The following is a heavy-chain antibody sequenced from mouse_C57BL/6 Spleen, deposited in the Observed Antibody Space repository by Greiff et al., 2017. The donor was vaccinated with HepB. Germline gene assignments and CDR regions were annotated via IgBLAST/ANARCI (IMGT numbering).Heavy chain of an antibody. J-gene: IGHJ4*01. CDR2: IYPGDGDT. CDR3: ARVRSYYYAMDY. CDR1: GYAFSSSW. Sequence: QVQLQQSGPELVKPGASVKISCKASGYAFSSSWMNWVKQRPGKGLEWIGRIYPGDGDTNYNGKFKGKATLTADKSSSTAYMQLSSLTSEDSAVYFCARVRSYYYAMDYWGQGTSVTVSS. D-gene: IGHD3-2*02. V-gene: IGHV1-82*01.